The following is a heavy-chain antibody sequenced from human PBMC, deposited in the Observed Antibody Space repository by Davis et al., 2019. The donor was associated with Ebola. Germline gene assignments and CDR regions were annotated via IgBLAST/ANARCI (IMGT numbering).Heavy chain of an antibody. V-gene: IGHV1-69*02. D-gene: IGHD3-10*01. CDR2: IIPMLGIP. J-gene: IGHJ4*02. CDR3: ANGFGELDY. CDR1: GGTFSTYT. Sequence: AASVKVSCKASGGTFSTYTISWVRQAPGQGLEWMGRIIPMLGIPNYAQKFQGRVTITADKSTSTAYMELSSLRSEDTAVYYCANGFGELDYWGQGTLVTASS.